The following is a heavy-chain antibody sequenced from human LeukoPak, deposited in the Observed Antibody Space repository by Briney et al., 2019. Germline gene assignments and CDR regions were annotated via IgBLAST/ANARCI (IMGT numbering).Heavy chain of an antibody. CDR1: GFTFSGSA. J-gene: IGHJ5*02. CDR2: IRSKANSYAT. CDR3: ARGGAPPWNWFDP. V-gene: IGHV3-73*01. D-gene: IGHD1-26*01. Sequence: GGSLRLSCAASGFTFSGSAMHWVRQASGKGLEWVGRIRSKANSYATAYAASVKGRFTISRDDSKNTAYLQMNSLKTEDTAVYYCARGGAPPWNWFDPWGQGTLVTVSS.